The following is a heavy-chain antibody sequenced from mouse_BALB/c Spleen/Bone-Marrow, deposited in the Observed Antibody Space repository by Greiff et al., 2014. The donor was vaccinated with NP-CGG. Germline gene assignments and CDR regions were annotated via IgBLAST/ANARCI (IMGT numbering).Heavy chain of an antibody. Sequence: EVQLQQSGAELAKPGASVKLSCTASGFNIKDTYMHWVKQRPEQGLEWIGRIDPANGNTKYDPKFQGKATITADTSSNTAYLQLSSLTSEDTAVYYCAPYYYGSSQFAYWGQGTLVTVSA. CDR2: IDPANGNT. CDR3: APYYYGSSQFAY. J-gene: IGHJ3*01. D-gene: IGHD1-1*01. CDR1: GFNIKDTY. V-gene: IGHV14-3*02.